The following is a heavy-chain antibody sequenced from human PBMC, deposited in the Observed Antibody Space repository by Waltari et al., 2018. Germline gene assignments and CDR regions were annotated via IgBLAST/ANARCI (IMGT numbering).Heavy chain of an antibody. CDR2: ISSRGTTI. D-gene: IGHD2-21*01. J-gene: IGHJ4*02. Sequence: EVQLVQSGGGLVQPGGSLRLSCAAYEFIFSNYEMHWIRQAPGKGLEWVSYISSRGTTIYYADSVKGRFTISRDNAKKSLYLQMKGLRAEDTAVYYCARERNTFIPFDYWGQGALVTVSS. V-gene: IGHV3-48*03. CDR3: ARERNTFIPFDY. CDR1: EFIFSNYE.